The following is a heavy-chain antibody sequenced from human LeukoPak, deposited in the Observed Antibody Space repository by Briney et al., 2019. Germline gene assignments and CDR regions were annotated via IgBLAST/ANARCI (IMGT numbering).Heavy chain of an antibody. CDR3: ARDFRSGSYYYYYGMDV. Sequence: PGGSLRLSCAASGFTFSSYAMHWVRQAPGKGLEWVAVISYDGSNKYYADSVKGRFTISRDNSKNTLYLQMNSLRAEDTAVYYCARDFRSGSYYYYYGMDVWGQGTTVTLSS. J-gene: IGHJ6*02. CDR2: ISYDGSNK. D-gene: IGHD3-3*01. CDR1: GFTFSSYA. V-gene: IGHV3-30*04.